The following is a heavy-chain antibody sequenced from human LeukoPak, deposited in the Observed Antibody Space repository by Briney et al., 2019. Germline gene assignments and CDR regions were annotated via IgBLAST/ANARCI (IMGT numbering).Heavy chain of an antibody. CDR1: GGTFSSYA. V-gene: IGHV1-69*04. Sequence: SVKVSCKASGGTFSSYAISWVRQAPGQGLEWMGRIIPILGIANYAQKFQGRVTISADKSTSTAYMELSSLRSEDTAVYYCARDPGGGNRRAGIYWGQGTLVTVSS. J-gene: IGHJ4*02. D-gene: IGHD4-23*01. CDR3: ARDPGGGNRRAGIY. CDR2: IIPILGIA.